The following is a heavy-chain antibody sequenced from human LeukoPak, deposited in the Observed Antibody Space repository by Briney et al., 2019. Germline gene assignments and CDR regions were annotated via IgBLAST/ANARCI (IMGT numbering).Heavy chain of an antibody. V-gene: IGHV1-8*01. CDR3: ARIPNSSSWSDYYYYYYMDV. J-gene: IGHJ6*03. Sequence: ASVKVSCKASGYTFTSYDINWVRQATGQGLEWMGWMNPNSGNTGYAQKFQGRVTMTRNTSISTAYMDLSSLRSEDTAVYYCARIPNSSSWSDYYYYYYMDVWGKGTTVTVSS. CDR2: MNPNSGNT. D-gene: IGHD6-13*01. CDR1: GYTFTSYD.